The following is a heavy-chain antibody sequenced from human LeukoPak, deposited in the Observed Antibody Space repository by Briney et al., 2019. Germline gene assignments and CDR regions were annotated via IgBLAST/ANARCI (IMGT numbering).Heavy chain of an antibody. CDR2: IKQDGSEK. CDR1: GFTFSSYW. J-gene: IGHJ4*02. CDR3: ARSLLPYYDYVWGSYGPPGY. Sequence: GGSLRLSCAASGFTFSSYWMSWVRQAPGKGLEWVATIKQDGSEKYYVDSVKGRFTISRDNAKNSLYLQMNSLRAEDTAVYYCARSLLPYYDYVWGSYGPPGYWGQGTLVTVSS. V-gene: IGHV3-7*01. D-gene: IGHD3-16*01.